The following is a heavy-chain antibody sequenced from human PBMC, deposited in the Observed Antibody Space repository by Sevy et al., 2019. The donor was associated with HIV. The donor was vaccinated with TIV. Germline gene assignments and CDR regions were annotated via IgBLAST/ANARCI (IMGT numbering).Heavy chain of an antibody. Sequence: GGSLRLSCTASGFTFGDYAMSWVRQAPGKGLEWVGFIRSKAYGGTTEYAASVKGRFTISRDDSKSIAYLQMNSLKTEDTAGDYCTRDYSGSDYYMDVWGKGTTVTVSS. CDR2: IRSKAYGGTT. D-gene: IGHD1-26*01. CDR1: GFTFGDYA. J-gene: IGHJ6*03. CDR3: TRDYSGSDYYMDV. V-gene: IGHV3-49*04.